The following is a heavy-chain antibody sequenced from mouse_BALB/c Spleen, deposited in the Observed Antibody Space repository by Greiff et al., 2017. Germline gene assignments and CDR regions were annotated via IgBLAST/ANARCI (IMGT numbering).Heavy chain of an antibody. D-gene: IGHD2-3*01. CDR3: AHRIYDGYYGFYFDY. J-gene: IGHJ2*01. V-gene: IGHV1-18*01. CDR1: GYTFTDYN. CDR2: INPNNGGT. Sequence: VHVKQSGPELVKPGASVKIPCKASGYTFTDYNMDWVKQSHGKSLEWIGDINPNNGGTIYNQKFKGKATLTVDKSSSTAYMELRSLTSEDTAVYYCAHRIYDGYYGFYFDYWGQGTTLTVSS.